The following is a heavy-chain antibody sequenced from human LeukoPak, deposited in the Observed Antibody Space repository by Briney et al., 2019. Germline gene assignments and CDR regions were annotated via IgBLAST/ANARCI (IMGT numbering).Heavy chain of an antibody. CDR2: INHSGST. Sequence: PETLSLTCAVYGGSFSGYYWSWIRQPPGRGLEWIGEINHSGSTNYNPSLKSRVTISVDTSKNQFSLKLSSVTAADTAVYYCARGRGDSYGYSYYYYYMDVWGKGTTVTVSS. J-gene: IGHJ6*03. D-gene: IGHD5-18*01. CDR3: ARGRGDSYGYSYYYYYMDV. CDR1: GGSFSGYY. V-gene: IGHV4-34*01.